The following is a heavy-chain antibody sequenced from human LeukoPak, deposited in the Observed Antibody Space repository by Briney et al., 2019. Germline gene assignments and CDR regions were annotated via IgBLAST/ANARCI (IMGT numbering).Heavy chain of an antibody. V-gene: IGHV3-66*02. CDR1: GFTVSSNY. CDR2: IYSGGST. CDR3: ARGGYSSSSIDY. J-gene: IGHJ4*02. Sequence: GGSLRLSCAASGFTVSSNYMSWVRQAPGKGLEWVSLIYSGGSTYYADSVKGRFTISRDNSKNTLYLQMNSLRAEDTAVYYCARGGYSSSSIDYWGQGTLVTVPS. D-gene: IGHD6-13*01.